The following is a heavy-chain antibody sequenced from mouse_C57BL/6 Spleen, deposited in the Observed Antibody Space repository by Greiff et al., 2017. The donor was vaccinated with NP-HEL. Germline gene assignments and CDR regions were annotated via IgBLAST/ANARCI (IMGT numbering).Heavy chain of an antibody. CDR2: INPSSGYT. J-gene: IGHJ1*03. D-gene: IGHD1-1*01. CDR1: GYTFTSYW. V-gene: IGHV1-7*01. Sequence: QVQLKESGAELAKPGASVKLSCKASGYTFTSYWMHWVKQRPGQGLEWIGYINPSSGYTKYNQKFKDKATLTADKSSSTAYMQLSSLTYEDSAVYYCARTADTRDYGSSHWYFDVWGTGTTVTVSS. CDR3: ARTADTRDYGSSHWYFDV.